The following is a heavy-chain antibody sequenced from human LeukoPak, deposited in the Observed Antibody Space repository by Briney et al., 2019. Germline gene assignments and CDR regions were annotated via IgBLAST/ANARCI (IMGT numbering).Heavy chain of an antibody. D-gene: IGHD6-25*01. J-gene: IGHJ4*02. Sequence: SQTLSLTCAVYGGSFSGYYWSWIRQPPGKGLEWVGSVYYGRSPSFNPCRDSRATVSVKTSKNHFPLKMSAVTAADTAVYYCARSSGTGTFSYWGQGTLVTVSS. CDR3: ARSSGTGTFSY. CDR1: GGSFSGYY. CDR2: VYYGRSP. V-gene: IGHV4-34*01.